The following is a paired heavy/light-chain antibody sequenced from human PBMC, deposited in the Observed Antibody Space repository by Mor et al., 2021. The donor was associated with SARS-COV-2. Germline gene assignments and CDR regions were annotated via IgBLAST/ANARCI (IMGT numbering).Light chain of an antibody. CDR3: QQLQSYPLT. V-gene: IGKV1-9*01. CDR2: AAS. J-gene: IGKJ3*01. Sequence: DIQLTQSPSFLSASIGDRVTITCRASQGISDYLAWYQQKPGKAPKLLIYAASTLQSGVPSRFSGSGSGTEFILTISSLQPEDFATYYCQQLQSYPLTFGPGTKVDIK. CDR1: QGISDY.
Heavy chain of an antibody. D-gene: IGHD6-13*01. CDR2: IRDKANSYST. V-gene: IGHV3-72*01. Sequence: EVQLVESGGGLVQPGGSLRLSCAASGFTFNDHYMDWVRQTPGKGLEWVGRIRDKANSYSTQYAASVKGRFTISRDDSKNSLYLQMNGLKVEDTAVYYCVRVYGTRWSNHHHDYWGQGTLVTVSS. J-gene: IGHJ4*02. CDR3: VRVYGTRWSNHHHDY. CDR1: GFTFNDHY.